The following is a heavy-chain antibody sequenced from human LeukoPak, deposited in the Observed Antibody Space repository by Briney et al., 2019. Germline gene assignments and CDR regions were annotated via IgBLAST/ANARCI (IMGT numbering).Heavy chain of an antibody. CDR2: ISGSGGST. V-gene: IGHV3-23*01. Sequence: GGSLRLSRAASGFTFSSYAMSWVRQAPGKGLEWVSAISGSGGSTYSADSVKGRFTISRDNSKNTLYLQMNSLRAEDTAVYYCAKALCSGGTCYRFDYWGQGTLVTVSS. CDR1: GFTFSSYA. J-gene: IGHJ4*02. CDR3: AKALCSGGTCYRFDY. D-gene: IGHD2-15*01.